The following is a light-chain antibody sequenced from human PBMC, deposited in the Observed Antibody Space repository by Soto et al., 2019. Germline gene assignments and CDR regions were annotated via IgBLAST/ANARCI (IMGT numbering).Light chain of an antibody. Sequence: QSVLTQPRSVSGSPGQSVTISCTGTSTDVGGYNYVSWYQQYSGKAHKVLIYDVTKRPSGVPDRFSGSKSGDTASLTISGLQADDEADYYCCSYAETNTFVFGTGTKVTVL. CDR1: STDVGGYNY. CDR2: DVT. CDR3: CSYAETNTFV. V-gene: IGLV2-11*01. J-gene: IGLJ1*01.